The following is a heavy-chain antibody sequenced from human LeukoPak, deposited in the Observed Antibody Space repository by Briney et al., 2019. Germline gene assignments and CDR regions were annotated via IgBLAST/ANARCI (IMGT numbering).Heavy chain of an antibody. Sequence: SETLSLTCTVSGGSISSYYWSWIRQPPGKGLEWIGYIYYSGSTNYNPSLKSRVTISVDTSKNQFSLKLSSVTAADTAVYYCARIPHSSSWYWFDPWGQGTLVTVSS. CDR2: IYYSGST. D-gene: IGHD6-13*01. J-gene: IGHJ5*02. V-gene: IGHV4-59*08. CDR1: GGSISSYY. CDR3: ARIPHSSSWYWFDP.